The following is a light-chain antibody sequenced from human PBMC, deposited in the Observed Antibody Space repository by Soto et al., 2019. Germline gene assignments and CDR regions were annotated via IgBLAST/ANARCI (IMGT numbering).Light chain of an antibody. Sequence: IVLTQSPGTLSSSPGERATLSCRASRSVSTNNLAWYQQRPGQAPRLLIYGASRRATGIPDRFSGSGSGTDFTLTISRLEPEDFAVYYCQQYGSSGTFGQGTKVDI. CDR2: GAS. J-gene: IGKJ1*01. CDR3: QQYGSSGT. CDR1: RSVSTNN. V-gene: IGKV3-20*01.